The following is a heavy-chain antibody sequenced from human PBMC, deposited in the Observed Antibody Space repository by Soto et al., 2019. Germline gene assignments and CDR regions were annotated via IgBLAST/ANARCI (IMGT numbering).Heavy chain of an antibody. Sequence: PSETLSLTCTVSGGSISSGDYYWSWIRQPPGKGLEWIGYIYYSGSTYYNPSLKSRVTISVDTSKNQFSLKLSSVTAADTAVYYCARERSTVTTFLDYLGQGTLVTVSS. J-gene: IGHJ4*02. D-gene: IGHD4-17*01. V-gene: IGHV4-30-4*01. CDR1: GGSISSGDYY. CDR2: IYYSGST. CDR3: ARERSTVTTFLDY.